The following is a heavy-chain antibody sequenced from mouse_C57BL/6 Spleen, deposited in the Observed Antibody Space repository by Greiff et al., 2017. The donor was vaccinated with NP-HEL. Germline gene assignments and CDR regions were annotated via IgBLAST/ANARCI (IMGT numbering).Heavy chain of an antibody. D-gene: IGHD1-1*01. V-gene: IGHV1-72*01. CDR1: GYTFTSYW. J-gene: IGHJ1*03. CDR3: AGPPSYGSSWEYFDV. Sequence: QVQLQQPGAELVKPGASVKLSCKASGYTFTSYWMHWVKQRPGRGLEWIGRIDPNSGGTKYNEKFKSKATLTVDKPSSTAYMQLSSLTSEDSAVYYCAGPPSYGSSWEYFDVWGTGTTVTVSS. CDR2: IDPNSGGT.